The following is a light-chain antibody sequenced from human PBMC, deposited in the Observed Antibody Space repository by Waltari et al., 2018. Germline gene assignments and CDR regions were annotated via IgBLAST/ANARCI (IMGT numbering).Light chain of an antibody. CDR1: SSDVAAYTH. CDR3: SSYTASRLYV. CDR2: DVS. V-gene: IGLV2-14*03. J-gene: IGLJ1*01. Sequence: QSALTHPASVSGSPGQSITISCTGPSSDVAAYTHVSWYQQYPGKAPKLVIHDVSSRPSGTSDRFSGSKSGNTASLIISGLQADDEADYYCSSYTASRLYVFGTGTKVTVL.